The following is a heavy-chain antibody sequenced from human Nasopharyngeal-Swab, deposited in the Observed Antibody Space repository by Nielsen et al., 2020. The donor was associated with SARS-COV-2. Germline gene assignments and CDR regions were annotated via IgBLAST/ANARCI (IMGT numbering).Heavy chain of an antibody. CDR2: INTNTGHP. Sequence: WVRQAPGQGLEWVGWINTNTGHPTYAQGFTGRFVFSLDTSVSTAYLQISSLKAEDTAVYNCARAGRGSSSWYAMDYYYGMDVWGQGTTVTVSS. CDR3: ARAGRGSSSWYAMDYYYGMDV. D-gene: IGHD6-13*01. J-gene: IGHJ6*02. V-gene: IGHV7-4-1*02.